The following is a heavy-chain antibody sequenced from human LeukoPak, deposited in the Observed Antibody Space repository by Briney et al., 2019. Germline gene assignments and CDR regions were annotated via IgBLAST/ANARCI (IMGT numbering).Heavy chain of an antibody. Sequence: SGGSLRLSCAASGFTFSSYGMHWVRQAPGKGLEWVAFVRYDGSNKYYADSVKGRFTISRDNSKNTLYLQMNSLRAEDTAVYYCAKDLWDDPQGDYWGQGTLVTVSS. V-gene: IGHV3-30*02. J-gene: IGHJ4*02. CDR2: VRYDGSNK. CDR3: AKDLWDDPQGDY. CDR1: GFTFSSYG. D-gene: IGHD3-16*01.